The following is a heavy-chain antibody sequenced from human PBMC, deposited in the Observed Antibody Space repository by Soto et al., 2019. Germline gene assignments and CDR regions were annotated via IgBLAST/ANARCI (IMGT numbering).Heavy chain of an antibody. D-gene: IGHD3-10*01. J-gene: IGHJ6*02. Sequence: QVQLVQSGAEVKKPGASVKVSCKASGYTFTSYYMHWVRQAPGQGLEWMGIINPSGGSTSYAQKFQGRVTMTRDTSRSTVYMELSSLRSEDTAVYYCARDQNYGSFVRRQYYGMDVWGQGTTVTVSS. CDR3: ARDQNYGSFVRRQYYGMDV. CDR2: INPSGGST. V-gene: IGHV1-46*01. CDR1: GYTFTSYY.